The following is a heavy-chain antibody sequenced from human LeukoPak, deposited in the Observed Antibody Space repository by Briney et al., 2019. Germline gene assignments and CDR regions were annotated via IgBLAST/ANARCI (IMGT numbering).Heavy chain of an antibody. CDR3: ARDWWLPPGYGMDV. J-gene: IGHJ6*02. Sequence: GGSLRLSCAASGFTVSNNYINWVRQAPGKGLVWVSRINSDGSSTSYADSVKGRFTISRDNAKNTLYLQMNSLRAEDTAVYYCARDWWLPPGYGMDVWGQGTTVTVSS. CDR1: GFTVSNNY. V-gene: IGHV3-74*01. CDR2: INSDGSST. D-gene: IGHD2-15*01.